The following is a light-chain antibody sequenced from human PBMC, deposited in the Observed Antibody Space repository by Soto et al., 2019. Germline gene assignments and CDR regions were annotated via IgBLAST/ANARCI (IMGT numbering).Light chain of an antibody. CDR2: GAS. V-gene: IGKV3-15*01. Sequence: IGLTQSPAALSLSPGERATLSCRASQSVSSYLGWYQQKPGQAPRLLIFGASTRAAGIPARFSGSGSGTEFTLTISSLQSEDFAVYYCQQYSDWPLTFGGGTKVDIK. CDR1: QSVSSY. CDR3: QQYSDWPLT. J-gene: IGKJ4*01.